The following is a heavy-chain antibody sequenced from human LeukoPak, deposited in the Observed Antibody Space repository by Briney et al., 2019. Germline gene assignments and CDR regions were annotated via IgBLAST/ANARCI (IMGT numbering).Heavy chain of an antibody. V-gene: IGHV1-8*01. CDR1: GYTFTSYD. CDR3: ARGLGMATIYYYYYYGMDV. D-gene: IGHD5-24*01. CDR2: MNPNSGNT. J-gene: IGHJ6*02. Sequence: ASVKVSCKASGYTFTSYDINWVRQATGQGLEWMGWMNPNSGNTGYAQKFQGSVTMTRNTSISTAYMELSSLRSEDTAVYYCARGLGMATIYYYYYYGMDVWGQGTTVTVSS.